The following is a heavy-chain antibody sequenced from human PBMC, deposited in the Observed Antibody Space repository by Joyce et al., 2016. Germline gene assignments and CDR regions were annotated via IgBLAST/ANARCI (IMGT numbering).Heavy chain of an antibody. J-gene: IGHJ4*02. V-gene: IGHV1-3*01. CDR3: ARVRNAGSKQYVNYYFDY. Sequence: QVQLVQSGAEVKKPGASVKVSCKASGYTFTSYAMHWVRQAPGHRLEWMGWINAGNGHTKYSQKFQGRVTITRDTSASTAYMELSSLRSEDTAVYYCARVRNAGSKQYVNYYFDYWGQGTLVTVSS. CDR2: INAGNGHT. D-gene: IGHD3-10*01. CDR1: GYTFTSYA.